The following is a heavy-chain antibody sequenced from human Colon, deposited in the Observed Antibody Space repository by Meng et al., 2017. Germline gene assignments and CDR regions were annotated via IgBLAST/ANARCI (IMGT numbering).Heavy chain of an antibody. Sequence: GGSLRLSCIASGFTFTSYWMSWVRQAPGKGLEWVANIKQDGSEKYYVESVKGRFTISRDNAKNSLYLQMNSLRPEDAAVYYCARALDYYDSSGYYHWGQGTLVTVSS. CDR2: IKQDGSEK. J-gene: IGHJ4*02. D-gene: IGHD3-22*01. CDR3: ARALDYYDSSGYYH. V-gene: IGHV3-7*01. CDR1: GFTFTSYW.